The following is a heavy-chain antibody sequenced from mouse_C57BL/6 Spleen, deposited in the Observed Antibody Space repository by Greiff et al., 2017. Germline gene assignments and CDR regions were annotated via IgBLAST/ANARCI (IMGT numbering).Heavy chain of an antibody. CDR1: GFTFSSYA. J-gene: IGHJ3*01. D-gene: IGHD3-1*01. CDR2: ISDGGSYT. Sequence: EVQGVESGGGLVKPGGSLKLSCAASGFTFSSYAMSWVRQTPEKRLEWVATISDGGSYTYYPDNVKGRFTISRDNAKNNLYLQMSHLKSEDTAMYYCAREAARASWFAYWGQGTLVTVSA. V-gene: IGHV5-4*01. CDR3: AREAARASWFAY.